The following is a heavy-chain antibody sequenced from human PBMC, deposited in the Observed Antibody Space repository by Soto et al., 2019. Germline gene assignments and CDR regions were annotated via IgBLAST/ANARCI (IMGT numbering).Heavy chain of an antibody. CDR1: GDSVSSNSAA. J-gene: IGHJ4*02. D-gene: IGHD1-1*01. V-gene: IGHV6-1*01. Sequence: QGQLQQSGPGLVKPSQTLSLTCDISGDSVSSNSAAWNWIRQSPSRGLEWLGRTYYRSRWYNDSAVSLQSRIFINPYTYTKQFPLQRNSVIPEATAVYYCARITWNHVPSRNYWGQGILLTVSS. CDR3: ARITWNHVPSRNY. CDR2: TYYRSRWYN.